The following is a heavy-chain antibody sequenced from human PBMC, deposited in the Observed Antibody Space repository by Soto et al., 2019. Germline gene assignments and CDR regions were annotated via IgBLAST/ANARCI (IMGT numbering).Heavy chain of an antibody. CDR3: ARDVGTYYDSSGYYYSYYGMDV. D-gene: IGHD3-22*01. Sequence: PSETLSLTCTVSGGSISSGGYYWSWIRQHPGKGLEWIGYIYYSGSTYYNPSLKSRVTISVETSKNQFSLKLSSVTAADTAVYYRARDVGTYYDSSGYYYSYYGMDVWGQGTTVTVSS. V-gene: IGHV4-31*03. J-gene: IGHJ6*02. CDR2: IYYSGST. CDR1: GGSISSGGYY.